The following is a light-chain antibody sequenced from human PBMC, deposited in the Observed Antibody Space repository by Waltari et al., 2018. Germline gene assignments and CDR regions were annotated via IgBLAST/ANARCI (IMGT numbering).Light chain of an antibody. CDR3: PLWYGGAWV. CDR2: SIS. J-gene: IGLJ3*02. V-gene: IGLV7-43*01. Sequence: QTVVTQESSLTVSPGGTVTLTCDSSTGAVTSAYSPRWLQQKPGQVPRPLIYSISLKEFRTPARFSGSLLGGKAALTLSGVQPEDEAEYYCPLWYGGAWVFGGGTKVTVL. CDR1: TGAVTSAYS.